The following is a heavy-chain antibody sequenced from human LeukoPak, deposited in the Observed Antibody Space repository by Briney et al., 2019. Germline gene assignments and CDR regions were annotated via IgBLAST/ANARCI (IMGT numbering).Heavy chain of an antibody. CDR1: GYTFTGYY. CDR3: ARGELVGLGATSAGWFDP. V-gene: IGHV1-2*06. CDR2: INPNSGGT. D-gene: IGHD1-26*01. Sequence: GASVKVSCKASGYTFTGYYMHWVRQAPGQGLEWMGRINPNSGGTNSAQKFRGGVTMTRDTSISTAYMELSRLTSDDTAVYYCARGELVGLGATSAGWFDPWGQGTLVTVSS. J-gene: IGHJ5*02.